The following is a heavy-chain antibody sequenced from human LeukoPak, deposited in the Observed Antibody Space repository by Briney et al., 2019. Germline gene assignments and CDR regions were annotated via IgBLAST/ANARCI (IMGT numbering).Heavy chain of an antibody. CDR1: GGSIRSYY. D-gene: IGHD5-18*01. V-gene: IGHV4-59*01. CDR2: FYYSGST. Sequence: PSETLSLTCTVSGGSIRSYYWSWIRQPPGKGLEWIGYFYYSGSTNYNPSLKSRVTISVDTSKNQFSLRLSSVTAADTAVYYCARVGYSYGYDYWGQGTLVTVSS. CDR3: ARVGYSYGYDY. J-gene: IGHJ4*02.